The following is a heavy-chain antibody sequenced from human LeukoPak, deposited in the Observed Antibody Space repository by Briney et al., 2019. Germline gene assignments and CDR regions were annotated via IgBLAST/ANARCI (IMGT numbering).Heavy chain of an antibody. CDR3: ARLKFYDSTGYSPGYYMDV. J-gene: IGHJ6*03. CDR1: GGSIISNY. CDR2: IYGSGIT. D-gene: IGHD3-22*01. V-gene: IGHV4-4*07. Sequence: WETLSLTCTVSGGSIISNYWSWIRQSAGTGLEWIGRIYGSGITDYNPSLRSRVTMSLDTSRKQFSLRLTSVTAADTAVYYCARLKFYDSTGYSPGYYMDVWGKATTVSVFS.